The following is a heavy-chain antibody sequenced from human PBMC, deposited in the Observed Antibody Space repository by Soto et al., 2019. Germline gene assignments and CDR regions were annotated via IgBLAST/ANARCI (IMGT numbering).Heavy chain of an antibody. CDR1: GYTFTSYA. Sequence: QVQLVQSGAEVKKPGASVKVSCKASGYTFTSYAISWVPQAPGQGLEWMGWISAYNGNTNYAQKLQGRVTRTTDTNTTTAHMQLKRPNYQDTALSYYARSGPHAGYWGQGTQVTVPS. CDR3: ARSGPHAGY. D-gene: IGHD3-10*01. J-gene: IGHJ4*02. V-gene: IGHV1-18*01. CDR2: ISAYNGNT.